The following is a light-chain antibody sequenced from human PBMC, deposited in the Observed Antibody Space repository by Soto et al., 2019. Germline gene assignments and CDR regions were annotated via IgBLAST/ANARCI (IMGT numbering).Light chain of an antibody. CDR1: QSVSSN. CDR2: GAS. J-gene: IGKJ4*01. Sequence: EIVMTQSPATLSVCPGDRATLSCGASQSVSSNLAWYQQKPGQAPRLLIYGASTRATGIPARFSGSGSGTEFTLSISSLQSEDFAVYYCQQYDNWPRAFGGGTKVEI. V-gene: IGKV3D-15*01. CDR3: QQYDNWPRA.